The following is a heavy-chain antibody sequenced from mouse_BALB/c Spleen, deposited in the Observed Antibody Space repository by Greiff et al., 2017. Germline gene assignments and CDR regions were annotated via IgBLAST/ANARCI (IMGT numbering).Heavy chain of an antibody. CDR3: ARDYYGNPYYFDY. D-gene: IGHD2-1*01. J-gene: IGHJ2*01. Sequence: VQRVESGAELVRPGVSVKISCKGSGYTFTDYAMHWVKQSHAKSLEWIGVISTYYGDASYNQKFKGKATMTVDKSSSTAYMELARLTSEDSAIYYCARDYYGNPYYFDYWGQGTTLTVSS. V-gene: IGHV1S137*01. CDR1: GYTFTDYA. CDR2: ISTYYGDA.